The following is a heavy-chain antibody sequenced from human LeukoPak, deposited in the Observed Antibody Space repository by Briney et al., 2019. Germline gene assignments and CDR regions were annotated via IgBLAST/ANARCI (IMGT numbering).Heavy chain of an antibody. V-gene: IGHV3-74*01. CDR1: GFTFSSYW. J-gene: IGHJ4*02. Sequence: GGSLRLSWAASGFTFSSYWMHWVRHAPGKWLVWVSRINSDGSSTSYADSVKGRFTISRDNANNTLYLQMNSLRAEDTAVYHCAPLDFEYSVYDSLKYWGQGTLVTVSS. CDR3: APLDFEYSVYDSLKY. D-gene: IGHD5/OR15-5a*01. CDR2: INSDGSST.